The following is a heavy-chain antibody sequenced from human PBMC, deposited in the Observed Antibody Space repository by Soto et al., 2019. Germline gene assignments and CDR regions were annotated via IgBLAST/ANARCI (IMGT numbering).Heavy chain of an antibody. CDR3: ARDPYYYYGSGSYYNPLYYFDY. D-gene: IGHD3-10*01. J-gene: IGHJ4*02. CDR2: ISSSSSTI. Sequence: PGGSLRLSCAASGLTFSSYSMNWVRQAPGKGLEWVSYISSSSSTIYYADSVKGRFTISRDNAKNSLYLQMNSLRDEDTAVYYCARDPYYYYGSGSYYNPLYYFDYWGQGTLVTVSS. V-gene: IGHV3-48*02. CDR1: GLTFSSYS.